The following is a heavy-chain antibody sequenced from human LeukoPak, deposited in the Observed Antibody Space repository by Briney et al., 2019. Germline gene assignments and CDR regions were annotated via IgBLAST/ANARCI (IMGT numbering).Heavy chain of an antibody. CDR1: GYTFTGYY. CDR3: ARGLRGGNGAFDI. J-gene: IGHJ3*02. D-gene: IGHD4-23*01. V-gene: IGHV1-2*02. Sequence: ASVKVSCKASGYTFTGYYMHWVRQAPGQGLEWMGWINPNSGGTNYAQKFQGRVTMTRDTSISTAYMELSGLRSDDTAVYYCARGLRGGNGAFDIWGQGTMVTVSS. CDR2: INPNSGGT.